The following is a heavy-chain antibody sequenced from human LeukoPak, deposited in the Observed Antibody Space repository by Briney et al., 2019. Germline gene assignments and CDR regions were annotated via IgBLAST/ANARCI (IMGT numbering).Heavy chain of an antibody. Sequence: SETLSLTCAVYGGSFSGYYWSWIRQPPGKGLEWIGEINHSGSTNYNPSLKSRVTISVDTSKNQFSLKLSSVTAADTAVYYCARVRYYYYMDVWGKGTTVTVSS. CDR2: INHSGST. V-gene: IGHV4-34*01. CDR3: ARVRYYYYMDV. J-gene: IGHJ6*03. CDR1: GGSFSGYY.